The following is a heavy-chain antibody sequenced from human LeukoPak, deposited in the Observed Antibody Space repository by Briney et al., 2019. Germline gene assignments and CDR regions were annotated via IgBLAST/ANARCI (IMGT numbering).Heavy chain of an antibody. Sequence: GGSLRLSCAASGFTFSSYGMHWVRQAPGKGLEWVTVISYDGRDKKYADSVKGRFSISRDNSKSTLYLQMDSLRSEDTAVYYCAKDSGNYANYYFDHWGQGTLVTVSS. CDR1: GFTFSSYG. CDR3: AKDSGNYANYYFDH. D-gene: IGHD1-26*01. V-gene: IGHV3-30*18. J-gene: IGHJ4*02. CDR2: ISYDGRDK.